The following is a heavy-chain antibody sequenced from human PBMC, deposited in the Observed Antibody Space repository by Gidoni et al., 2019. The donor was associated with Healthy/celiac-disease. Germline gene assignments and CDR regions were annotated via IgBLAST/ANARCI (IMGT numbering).Heavy chain of an antibody. J-gene: IGHJ1*01. V-gene: IGHV1-69*01. D-gene: IGHD4-17*01. CDR2: IIPIFGTA. Sequence: QVQLVQSGAEVKKPGSSVKVSCKASGGTFSSYAISWVRQAPGQGLEWMGGIIPIFGTANYAQEFQGKITITAGETTGTAYMELSSLESEDTAAYYCAGGEDYGDYFPMSYFQHWGQGTLVTVSS. CDR3: AGGEDYGDYFPMSYFQH. CDR1: GGTFSSYA.